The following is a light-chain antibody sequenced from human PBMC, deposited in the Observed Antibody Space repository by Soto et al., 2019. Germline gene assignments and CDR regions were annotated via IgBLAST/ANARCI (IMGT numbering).Light chain of an antibody. CDR1: QSISSGY. Sequence: ETVLTQSPGTLSLSPGERATLSCRASQSISSGYLAWYQQRPGQAPRLLISGASNRATCIPDRFSGSGSGTDFTVTIGRLEPEDFAVYYCQQYGGSPLVTFGGGTKVEIK. J-gene: IGKJ4*01. CDR3: QQYGGSPLVT. CDR2: GAS. V-gene: IGKV3-20*01.